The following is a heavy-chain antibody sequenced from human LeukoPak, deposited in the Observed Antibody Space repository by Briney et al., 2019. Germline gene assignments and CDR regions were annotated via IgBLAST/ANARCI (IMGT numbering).Heavy chain of an antibody. V-gene: IGHV4-59*01. CDR2: IYYSGST. D-gene: IGHD1-1*01. CDR3: ARGVGTTAHYYYGMDV. J-gene: IGHJ6*02. Sequence: PSETLSLTCTVSGGSISSYYWSWIRQPPGEGLEWIGYIYYSGSTNYNPSLKSRVTISVDTSKNQFSLKLSSVTAADTAVYYCARGVGTTAHYYYGMDVWGQGTTVTVSS. CDR1: GGSISSYY.